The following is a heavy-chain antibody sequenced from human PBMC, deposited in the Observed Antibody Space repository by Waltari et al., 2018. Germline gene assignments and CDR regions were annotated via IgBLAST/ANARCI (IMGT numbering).Heavy chain of an antibody. Sequence: QVQLQESGPGLVKPSETLSLTYTVSGDSMNSYYWSWIRQPAGKELEWIGYIYYSGSTNYNPSLKSRVTISVDTSKNQFSLKLSSVTAADTAVYYCARGGVYYGSGRDDYWGQGTLVTVSS. CDR3: ARGGVYYGSGRDDY. CDR1: GDSMNSYY. D-gene: IGHD3-10*01. V-gene: IGHV4-59*01. CDR2: IYYSGST. J-gene: IGHJ4*02.